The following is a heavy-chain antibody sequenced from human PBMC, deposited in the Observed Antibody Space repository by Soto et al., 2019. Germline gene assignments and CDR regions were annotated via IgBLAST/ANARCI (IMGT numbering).Heavy chain of an antibody. CDR2: IYRTGNT. CDR3: ARGDYQYSIDY. V-gene: IGHV4-30-2*01. CDR1: GASMTSGDYS. Sequence: QLQLQESGSRLVKSSQTLSLTCTVSGASMTSGDYSWSWIRQPPGKGLEWLGYIYRTGNTHYSPSLKSRVSISQDRSKNQFSLELTSVTAADTAVYYCARGDYQYSIDYWGQGTLVTVSS. D-gene: IGHD2-2*01. J-gene: IGHJ4*02.